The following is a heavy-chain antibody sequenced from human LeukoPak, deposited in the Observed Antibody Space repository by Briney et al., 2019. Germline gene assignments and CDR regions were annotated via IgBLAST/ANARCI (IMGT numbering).Heavy chain of an antibody. CDR2: INPNSGGT. V-gene: IGHV1-2*02. D-gene: IGHD3-10*01. J-gene: IGHJ5*02. CDR1: GYTFTGYY. CDR3: AREGSGSYTLYNWFDP. Sequence: APVKVSCKASGYTFTGYYMHWVRQAPGQGLEWMGWINPNSGGTNYAQKFQGRVTMTRDTSISTAYMELSRLRSDDTAVYYCAREGSGSYTLYNWFDPWGQGTLVTVSS.